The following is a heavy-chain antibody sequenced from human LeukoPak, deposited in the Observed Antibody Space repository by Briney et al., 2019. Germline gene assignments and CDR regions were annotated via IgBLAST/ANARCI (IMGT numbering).Heavy chain of an antibody. V-gene: IGHV4-4*02. CDR3: ARVPYYGSTIDY. Sequence: SETLSLTCAVSGGSISSSNWWSWVRQPPGKGLEWIGEIYHSGSTNYNPSLKSRVTISVDKSKNQFSLRLSSVTAADTAVYYCARVPYYGSTIDYWGQGTLVTVSS. D-gene: IGHD3-10*01. CDR2: IYHSGST. J-gene: IGHJ4*02. CDR1: GGSISSSNW.